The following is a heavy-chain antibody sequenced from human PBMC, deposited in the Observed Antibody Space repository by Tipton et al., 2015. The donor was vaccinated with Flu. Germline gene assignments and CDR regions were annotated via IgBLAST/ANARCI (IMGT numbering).Heavy chain of an antibody. Sequence: TLSLTCTVSGDSINLDYWSWIRQSPGKGLEWIGNILYTGSTSYNPSLKSRVSISIDTSRHYFSLNLYSVTAADTAVYYCSRSERGGRDCWGQGTLVTVSS. D-gene: IGHD3/OR15-3a*01. J-gene: IGHJ1*01. V-gene: IGHV4-59*01. CDR1: GDSINLDY. CDR3: SRSERGGRDC. CDR2: ILYTGST.